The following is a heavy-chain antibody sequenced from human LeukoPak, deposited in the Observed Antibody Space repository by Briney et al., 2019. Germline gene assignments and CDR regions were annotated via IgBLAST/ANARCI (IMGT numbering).Heavy chain of an antibody. D-gene: IGHD4-17*01. V-gene: IGHV3-23*01. CDR2: ITGTHYTT. Sequence: GGSLRLSCAASGFTFSSFAMTWVRQAPGKGLEWVSSITGTHYTTYNTDSVKGRFTISRDNSKNPLYLQMNSLRADDTAAYYCTKDPNGDYVGAFDPWGQGTLVTVSS. CDR1: GFTFSSFA. J-gene: IGHJ5*02. CDR3: TKDPNGDYVGAFDP.